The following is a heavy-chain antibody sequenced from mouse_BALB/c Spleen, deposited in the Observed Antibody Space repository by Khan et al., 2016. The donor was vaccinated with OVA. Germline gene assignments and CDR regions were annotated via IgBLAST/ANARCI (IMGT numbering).Heavy chain of an antibody. Sequence: QVQLKQSGAELVRPGASVKLSCKTSGYIFTSYWIHWVKQRSGKGLEWIARIYPGTNSTYYNEKFKGKATLTADKSSNTAYMQLSSLKSEDSAVYFCARDGPDGAWFVYWGQGTLVTVSA. CDR1: GYIFTSYW. V-gene: IGHV1-76*01. CDR3: ARDGPDGAWFVY. J-gene: IGHJ3*01. CDR2: IYPGTNST. D-gene: IGHD2-3*01.